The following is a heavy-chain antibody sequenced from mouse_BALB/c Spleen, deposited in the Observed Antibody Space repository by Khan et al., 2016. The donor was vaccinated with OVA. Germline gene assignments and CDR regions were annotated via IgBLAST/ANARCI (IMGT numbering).Heavy chain of an antibody. D-gene: IGHD2-1*01. CDR3: ARNGFGNYEIWDY. J-gene: IGHJ2*01. CDR1: GYTFTNYW. Sequence: VQLQQSGTVLARPGASVKMSCKASGYTFTNYWMHWVKQRPGQGLEWIGTIYPGNSDTNYNQKFTGKANLTAVTSTSTAYMALSSLTNEDSAVYYCARNGFGNYEIWDYWGQGTTLTVSS. V-gene: IGHV1-5*01. CDR2: IYPGNSDT.